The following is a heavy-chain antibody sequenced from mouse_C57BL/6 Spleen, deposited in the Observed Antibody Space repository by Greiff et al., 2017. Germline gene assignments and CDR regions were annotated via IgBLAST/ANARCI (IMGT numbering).Heavy chain of an antibody. CDR1: GYTFTGYW. V-gene: IGHV1-9*01. CDR2: ILPGSGST. J-gene: IGHJ4*01. CDR3: ARDEITTRGYYYAMDY. D-gene: IGHD2-4*01. Sequence: VQLQESGAELMKPGASVKLSCKATGYTFTGYWIEWVKQRPGHGLEWIGEILPGSGSTNYNEKFKGKATFTADTSSNTAYMQLSSLTTEDSAIYYCARDEITTRGYYYAMDYWGQGTSVTVSS.